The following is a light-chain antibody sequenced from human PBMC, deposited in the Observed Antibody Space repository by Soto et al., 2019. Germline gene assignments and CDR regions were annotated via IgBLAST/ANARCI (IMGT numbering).Light chain of an antibody. CDR2: WAS. CDR1: QSVFYSSNNNNH. CDR3: QQYYSMPWT. V-gene: IGKV4-1*01. Sequence: DIEMTQSPDSLAVSLGERANINCKSSQSVFYSSNNNNHLAWYQQKPGQPPKLLVYWASTRQSGVPDRFSGSGSGADFTLTISSLQAEDVAIYYCQQYYSMPWTFGQGTRVEIK. J-gene: IGKJ1*01.